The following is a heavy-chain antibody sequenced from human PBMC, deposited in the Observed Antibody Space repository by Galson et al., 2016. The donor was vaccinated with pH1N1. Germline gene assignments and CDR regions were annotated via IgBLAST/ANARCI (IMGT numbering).Heavy chain of an antibody. Sequence: SAKVSCKASGYTFTDYDINWVRQGTGQGLEWMGWMNPNNDNTSYAQKFQGRVTMTRNTSISTAYMELRRLRSEGTAVYYCASGGDCSGGSCYDVFDYWAQGTLVTV. J-gene: IGHJ4*02. D-gene: IGHD2-15*01. CDR2: MNPNNDNT. V-gene: IGHV1-8*01. CDR1: GYTFTDYD. CDR3: ASGGDCSGGSCYDVFDY.